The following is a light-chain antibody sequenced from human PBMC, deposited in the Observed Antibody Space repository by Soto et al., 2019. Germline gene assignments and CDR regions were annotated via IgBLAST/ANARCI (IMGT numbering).Light chain of an antibody. CDR1: QSVTSN. CDR2: GVS. J-gene: IGKJ4*01. Sequence: EIVMTQSPATLSVSPGERATLSCRASQSVTSNLAWYQQKPGQAPRLLMYGVSTRATGIPARFGGSGSATEFTLTISSLQPEDFATYYCQQANSFPLTFGGGTKVDIK. CDR3: QQANSFPLT. V-gene: IGKV3-15*01.